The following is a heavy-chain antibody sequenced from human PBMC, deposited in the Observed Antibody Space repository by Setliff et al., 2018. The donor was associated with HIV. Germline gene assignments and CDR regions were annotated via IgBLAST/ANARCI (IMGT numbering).Heavy chain of an antibody. D-gene: IGHD2-15*01. CDR3: AKPRIFDSFDV. Sequence: RASVKVSCKALTFLVTGYNIHWVRLAPGHGPEWLGRINPNNGGTDYAQKFQGRVTMSLDTSTNTVYLELKGLTSDDTAVYYCAKPRIFDSFDVWGPGTVVTVSS. J-gene: IGHJ3*01. V-gene: IGHV1-2*06. CDR1: TFLVTGYN. CDR2: INPNNGGT.